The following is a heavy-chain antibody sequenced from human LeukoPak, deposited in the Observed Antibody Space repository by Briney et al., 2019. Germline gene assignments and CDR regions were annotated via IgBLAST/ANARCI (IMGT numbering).Heavy chain of an antibody. V-gene: IGHV4-38-2*02. CDR3: ARAEVRGVIEYYFDY. Sequence: PSETLSLTCTVSGYSISSGYYWGWIRQPPGKGLEWIGSIYHSGSTYYNPSLKSRVTISVDTSKNQFSLKLSSVTAADTAVYYCARAEVRGVIEYYFDYWGQGTLVTVSS. D-gene: IGHD3-10*01. CDR1: GYSISSGYY. CDR2: IYHSGST. J-gene: IGHJ4*02.